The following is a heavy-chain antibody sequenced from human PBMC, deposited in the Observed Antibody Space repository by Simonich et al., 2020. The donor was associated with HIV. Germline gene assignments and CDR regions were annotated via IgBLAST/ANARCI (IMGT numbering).Heavy chain of an antibody. CDR2: INPILSIT. V-gene: IGHV1-69*04. Sequence: QAPGQGLEWMGRINPILSITNYAQKFQDRVTITADTSTSTAYMELRSLRSDDTAVYYCARGITSGWYDYYYYYGMDVWGQGTTVTVSS. J-gene: IGHJ6*02. D-gene: IGHD6-19*01. CDR3: ARGITSGWYDYYYYYGMDV.